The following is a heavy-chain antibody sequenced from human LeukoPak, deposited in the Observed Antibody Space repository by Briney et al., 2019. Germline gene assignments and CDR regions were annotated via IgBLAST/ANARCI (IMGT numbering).Heavy chain of an antibody. V-gene: IGHV1-2*02. CDR3: AGGRGYTYGYIQH. CDR1: GYTFTGYY. J-gene: IGHJ1*01. CDR2: INPNSGGT. D-gene: IGHD5-18*01. Sequence: ASVKVSCTASGYTFTGYYMHWVRQAPGQGLEWMGWINPNSGGTNYAQKFQGRVTMTRDTSISTAYMELSSLRSDDTAVYYCAGGRGYTYGYIQHWGQGTLVTVSS.